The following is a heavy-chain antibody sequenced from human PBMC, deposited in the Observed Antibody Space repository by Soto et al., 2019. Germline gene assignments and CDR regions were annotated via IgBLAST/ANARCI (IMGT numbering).Heavy chain of an antibody. Sequence: GGSLRLSCAASGFTFSSYSMYWVRQAPGKGLEWVAFMSYDGTTKSYADSVKGRFTISRDNSQNTLYLQMNSLRPEDTGVYYCAREVLWSRYFDYWGQGTLVTVSS. V-gene: IGHV3-30*03. CDR2: MSYDGTTK. CDR3: AREVLWSRYFDY. D-gene: IGHD3-10*01. J-gene: IGHJ4*02. CDR1: GFTFSSYS.